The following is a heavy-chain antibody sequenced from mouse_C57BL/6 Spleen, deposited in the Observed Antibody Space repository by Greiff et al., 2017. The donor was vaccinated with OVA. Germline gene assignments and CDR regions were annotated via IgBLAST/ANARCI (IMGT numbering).Heavy chain of an antibody. CDR3: ASEAYYYGSSMHD. D-gene: IGHD1-1*01. V-gene: IGHV5-17*01. CDR1: GFTFSDYG. CDR2: ISSGSSTI. J-gene: IGHJ1*03. Sequence: EVQVVESGGGLVKPGGSLKLSCAASGFTFSDYGMHWVRQAPEQGLEWVAYISSGSSTIYYADTVKGRFTISRDNAKNTLFLQMTSLRSEDTAVYYCASEAYYYGSSMHDWGTGTTVTVSS.